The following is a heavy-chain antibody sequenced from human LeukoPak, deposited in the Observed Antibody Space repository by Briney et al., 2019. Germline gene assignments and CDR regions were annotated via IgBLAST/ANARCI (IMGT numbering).Heavy chain of an antibody. CDR1: GGSFSGYY. Sequence: SETLSLTCAVYGGSFSGYYWSWIRQPPGKGLEWIGEINHSGSTNYNPSLKSRVTISVDTSKNQFSLKLSSVTAADTAIYYCAGNYYGSGSYYSEDRYWGQGTLVTVSS. CDR3: AGNYYGSGSYYSEDRY. CDR2: INHSGST. J-gene: IGHJ4*02. V-gene: IGHV4-34*01. D-gene: IGHD3-10*01.